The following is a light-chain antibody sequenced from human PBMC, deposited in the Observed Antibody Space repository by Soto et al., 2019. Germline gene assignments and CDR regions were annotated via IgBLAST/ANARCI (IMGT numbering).Light chain of an antibody. CDR2: GAS. CDR1: QSISRW. Sequence: DIQMTQSPSTLSASVGDRVTITCRASQSISRWLAWHQQKPGKAPRLLIYGASNLQRGVPSRFSGSGSGTEFTLTITSLQPEDFATYYCQQYNDYSGMFGQGTKV. J-gene: IGKJ1*01. V-gene: IGKV1-5*01. CDR3: QQYNDYSGM.